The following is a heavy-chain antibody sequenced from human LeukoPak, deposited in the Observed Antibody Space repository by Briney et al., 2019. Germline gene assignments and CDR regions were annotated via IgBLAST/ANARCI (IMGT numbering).Heavy chain of an antibody. Sequence: GGSLRLSCAASGFTFSSYWMSRVRQAPGKGLEWVANVKQDGSEKYYVDSVKGRFTISRDNAKNSLYLQMNSLRAEDTAVYYCASGFPTFDYWGQGTLVTVSS. D-gene: IGHD3-10*01. CDR1: GFTFSSYW. CDR2: VKQDGSEK. CDR3: ASGFPTFDY. V-gene: IGHV3-7*01. J-gene: IGHJ4*02.